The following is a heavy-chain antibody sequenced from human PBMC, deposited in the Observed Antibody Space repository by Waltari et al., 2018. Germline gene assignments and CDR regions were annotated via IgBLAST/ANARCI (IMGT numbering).Heavy chain of an antibody. J-gene: IGHJ5*02. CDR2: ISSSSSYI. CDR1: GFTFSSYS. Sequence: EVQLVESGGGLVKPGGSLRLSCAASGFTFSSYSMNWVRQAPGKGLEWVSSISSSSSYIYYADSVKGRFTISRDNAKNSLYLQMNSLRAEDTAVYYCASLRGASNYYDSSGYSWGQGILVTVSS. D-gene: IGHD3-22*01. CDR3: ASLRGASNYYDSSGYS. V-gene: IGHV3-21*01.